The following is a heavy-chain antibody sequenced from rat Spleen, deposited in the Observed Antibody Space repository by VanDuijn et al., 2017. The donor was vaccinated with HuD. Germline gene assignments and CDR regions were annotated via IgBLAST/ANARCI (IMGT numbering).Heavy chain of an antibody. D-gene: IGHD1-9*01. CDR1: GFTFTNYD. V-gene: IGHV5S13*01. J-gene: IGHJ3*01. CDR3: TRRHYGYTDYFDY. Sequence: EVQLVESGGGLVQPGRSLKLSCAASGFTFTNYDMAWVRQAPTKGLEWIASISTGGGNTYYRDSVKGRFTISRDNAKNTQYLQMDSLRSEDTATYYCTRRHYGYTDYFDYWGQGTLVTVSS. CDR2: ISTGGGNT.